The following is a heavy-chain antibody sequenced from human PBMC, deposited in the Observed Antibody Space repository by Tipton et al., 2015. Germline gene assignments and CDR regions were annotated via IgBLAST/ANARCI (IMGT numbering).Heavy chain of an antibody. CDR3: TKFNCGGDCYSYRGWFDP. J-gene: IGHJ5*02. CDR2: TFSGGST. Sequence: TLSLTCTVSGASITSGGYYWTWIRQHPGKGLEWIGYTFSGGSTNYNPSLKSRVTISLDTSKNQFSLNLNSVTAADTAVYYCTKFNCGGDCYSYRGWFDPWGQGTLVTVSS. V-gene: IGHV4-61*08. D-gene: IGHD2-21*02. CDR1: GASITSGGYY.